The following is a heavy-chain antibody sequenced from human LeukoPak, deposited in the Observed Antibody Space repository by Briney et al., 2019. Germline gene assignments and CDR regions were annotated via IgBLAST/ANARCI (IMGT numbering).Heavy chain of an antibody. Sequence: GGSLRLSCAASGFTFSNYAVSWVRQAPGKGLEWVSSISGTGGSTYYADSVKGRFTISRDNSKNTLYLQMDSLGAEDTAVYYCANFACCHYDSESGYWGQGTLVTVSS. D-gene: IGHD3-22*01. CDR3: ANFACCHYDSESGY. J-gene: IGHJ4*02. CDR2: ISGTGGST. CDR1: GFTFSNYA. V-gene: IGHV3-23*01.